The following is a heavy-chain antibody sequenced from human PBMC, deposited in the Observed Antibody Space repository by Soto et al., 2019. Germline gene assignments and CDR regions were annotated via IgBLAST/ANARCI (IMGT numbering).Heavy chain of an antibody. CDR3: AMGITGTTGIDY. CDR1: GYTFTSYD. J-gene: IGHJ4*02. CDR2: MNPNSGNT. V-gene: IGHV1-8*01. Sequence: QVQLVQSGAEVKKPGASVKVSCKASGYTFTSYDINWVRQATGQGLVWMGWMNPNSGNTGYAQKYQGRVTMTRNTSISTAYMELSSLRSEDTAVYYCAMGITGTTGIDYWGQGTLVTVSS. D-gene: IGHD1-7*01.